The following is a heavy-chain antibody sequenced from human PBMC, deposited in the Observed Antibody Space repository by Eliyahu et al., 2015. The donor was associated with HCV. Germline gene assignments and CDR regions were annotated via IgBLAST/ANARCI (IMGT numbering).Heavy chain of an antibody. D-gene: IGHD1-26*01. CDR3: ASWSAVGATRGSWFDP. Sequence: QVQLQQWGAGLLKPSETLSLTCAVYGXXXXDSYWSCIRQPPGKGLEWIGXINHSGSTNSNPSLKSRVTLSVDTSKNQFSLRLRSVTAADTAVYYCASWSAVGATRGSWFDPWGQGTLVTVSS. CDR2: INHSGST. J-gene: IGHJ5*02. CDR1: GXXXXDSY. V-gene: IGHV4-34*01.